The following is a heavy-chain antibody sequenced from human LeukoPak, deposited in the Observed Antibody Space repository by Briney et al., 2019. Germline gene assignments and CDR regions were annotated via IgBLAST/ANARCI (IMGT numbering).Heavy chain of an antibody. CDR3: ARDHDTSYYDFWSGSRIPYYFDY. CDR2: INMYTANP. J-gene: IGHJ4*02. D-gene: IGHD3-3*01. Sequence: GASVKVSCKASGYTFTRYAINWLRQAPGQGLEWMGWINMYTANPAYAQGFTGRFVFSLDTSVSTAYLQICSLKAEDTAVYYCARDHDTSYYDFWSGSRIPYYFDYWGQGTLVTVSS. CDR1: GYTFTRYA. V-gene: IGHV7-4-1*01.